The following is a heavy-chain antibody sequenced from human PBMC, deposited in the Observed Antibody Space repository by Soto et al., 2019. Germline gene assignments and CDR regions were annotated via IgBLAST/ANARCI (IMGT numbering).Heavy chain of an antibody. V-gene: IGHV1-2*04. D-gene: IGHD6-19*01. CDR1: GYTFTGYY. CDR2: INPNSGGT. CDR3: AKADGIAVAGWGRADYGMDV. Sequence: ASVKVSCKASGYTFTGYYMHWVRQAPGQGPEWMGWINPNSGGTNYAQKFQGWVTMTRDTSISTAYMELSRLRSEDTAVYYCAKADGIAVAGWGRADYGMDVWGQGTTVTVSS. J-gene: IGHJ6*02.